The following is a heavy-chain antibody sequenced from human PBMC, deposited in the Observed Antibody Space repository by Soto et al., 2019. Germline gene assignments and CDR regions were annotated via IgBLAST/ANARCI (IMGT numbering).Heavy chain of an antibody. CDR3: ARDSSTLYSRRPTSIAAHVPLY. V-gene: IGHV1-18*04. J-gene: IGHJ4*02. CDR1: AYTFTSYG. CDR2: ISAYNGNT. Sequence: QVQLVQSGAEVKKPGASVKVSCKASAYTFTSYGISWVGQAPGQGLEWMGWISAYNGNTNYAQKLQGRVTMTTDTSTSTAYMELRSLRSDDTAVYYCARDSSTLYSRRPTSIAAHVPLYWGQGTLVTVSS. D-gene: IGHD6-6*01.